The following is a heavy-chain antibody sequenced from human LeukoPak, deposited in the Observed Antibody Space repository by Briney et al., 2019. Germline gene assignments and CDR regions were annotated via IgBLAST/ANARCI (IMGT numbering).Heavy chain of an antibody. Sequence: GASVKVSCKASGGTFSSYAISWVRQAPGQGLEWMGGIIPIFGTANYAQKFQGRVTMTEDTSTDTAYMELSSLRSEDTAVYYCATSPYDYVWGGYRYPDYWGQGTLVTVSS. V-gene: IGHV1-69*06. J-gene: IGHJ4*02. CDR2: IIPIFGTA. CDR1: GGTFSSYA. CDR3: ATSPYDYVWGGYRYPDY. D-gene: IGHD3-16*02.